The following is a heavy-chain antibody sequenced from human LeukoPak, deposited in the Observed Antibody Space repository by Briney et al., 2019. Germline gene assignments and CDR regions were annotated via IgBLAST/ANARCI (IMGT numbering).Heavy chain of an antibody. CDR1: GFTFSSYA. V-gene: IGHV3-23*01. Sequence: PGGSLRLSCAASGFTFSSYAISWVRQAPGKGLEWVSAISGSGGSTYYADSVKGRFTISRDNSKNTLYLQMNSLRAEDTAVYYCARADYYDSSGYNPHFDYWGQGTLVTVSS. J-gene: IGHJ4*02. CDR2: ISGSGGST. CDR3: ARADYYDSSGYNPHFDY. D-gene: IGHD3-22*01.